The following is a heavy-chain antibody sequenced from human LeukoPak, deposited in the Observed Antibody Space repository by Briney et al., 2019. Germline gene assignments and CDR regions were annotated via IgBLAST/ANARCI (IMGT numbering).Heavy chain of an antibody. V-gene: IGHV1-18*01. CDR2: ISAYNGNT. CDR3: ARAKQWLVQGGNYFDY. CDR1: GYTFTSYG. J-gene: IGHJ4*02. D-gene: IGHD6-19*01. Sequence: ASVKVSCKASGYTFTSYGISWVRQAPGQGLEWMGWISAYNGNTNYAQKFQGRVTITADESTSTAYMELSSLRSEDTAVYYCARAKQWLVQGGNYFDYWGQGTLVTVSS.